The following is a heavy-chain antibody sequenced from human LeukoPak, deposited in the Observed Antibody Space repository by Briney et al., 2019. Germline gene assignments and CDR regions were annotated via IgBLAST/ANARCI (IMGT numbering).Heavy chain of an antibody. J-gene: IGHJ1*01. CDR2: ISSSGSTI. CDR1: GFTFSDYY. D-gene: IGHD6-13*01. Sequence: PGGSLRLSCAASGFTFSDYYMSWIRQAPGKGLEWVSYISSSGSTIYYADSVKGRFTISRDNAKNSLYLQMNSLRAEDTALYYCAKDMTPSKGRTIAATRGSSDFQHWGQGTLVTVSS. CDR3: AKDMTPSKGRTIAATRGSSDFQH. V-gene: IGHV3-11*01.